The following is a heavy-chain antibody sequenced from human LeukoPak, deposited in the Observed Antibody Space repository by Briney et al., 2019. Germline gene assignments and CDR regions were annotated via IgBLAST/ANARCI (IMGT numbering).Heavy chain of an antibody. CDR1: GGSISSYY. V-gene: IGHV4-4*09. J-gene: IGHJ4*02. Sequence: SETLSLTCTVSGGSISSYYWSWIRQPPGKGLEWIGYIYTSGSTNYNPSLKSRVTISVDTSKNQFSLKLSSVTAADTAVYYCARQIAARYFDYWGQGTLVTVSS. D-gene: IGHD6-6*01. CDR2: IYTSGST. CDR3: ARQIAARYFDY.